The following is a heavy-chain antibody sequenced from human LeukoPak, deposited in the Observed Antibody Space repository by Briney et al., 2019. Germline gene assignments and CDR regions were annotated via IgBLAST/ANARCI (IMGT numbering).Heavy chain of an antibody. J-gene: IGHJ4*02. D-gene: IGHD6-13*01. CDR2: IGGRTNFI. CDR3: VRDLAAAGTWFDY. V-gene: IGHV3-48*03. CDR1: GFIFRSYD. Sequence: GGSLRLSCEASGFIFRSYDMAWVRQAPGKGLDWIAYIGGRTNFIFYADSVKGRFTISRDNANNSLFLQMNSLRPEDTAVYYCVRDLAAAGTWFDYWGQGTLVSVSS.